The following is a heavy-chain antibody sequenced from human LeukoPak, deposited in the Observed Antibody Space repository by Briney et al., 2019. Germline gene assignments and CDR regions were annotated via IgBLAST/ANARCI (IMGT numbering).Heavy chain of an antibody. J-gene: IGHJ3*02. CDR3: ARGSGYSGYGGINDAFDI. Sequence: WASVKVSCKASGYTFTYGISWVRQAPGQGLEWMGWISAYNDNTNYAQKLQGRVTMTTDTSTSTAYMELRSLRSDDTAVYYCARGSGYSGYGGINDAFDIWGQGTMVSVSS. CDR2: ISAYNDNT. D-gene: IGHD5-12*01. CDR1: GYTFTYG. V-gene: IGHV1-18*01.